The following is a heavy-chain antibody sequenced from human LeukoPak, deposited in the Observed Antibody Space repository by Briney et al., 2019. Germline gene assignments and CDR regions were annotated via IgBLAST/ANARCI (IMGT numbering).Heavy chain of an antibody. J-gene: IGHJ4*02. CDR2: INPNSGDT. CDR3: ARGIGDSSGFLILLLYFDY. V-gene: IGHV1-2*02. D-gene: IGHD3-22*01. CDR1: GYTFTDYY. Sequence: ASVTLSCTASGYTFTDYYMHWVRQAPGQGLEWMGWINPNSGDTDYAQSFQGRVTMTRDTSINTAYMDLSSLRSDDTAVYYCARGIGDSSGFLILLLYFDYWGQGTLVTVSS.